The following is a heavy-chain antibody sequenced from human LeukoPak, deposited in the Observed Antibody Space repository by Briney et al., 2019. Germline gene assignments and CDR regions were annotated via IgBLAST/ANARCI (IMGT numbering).Heavy chain of an antibody. J-gene: IGHJ3*02. D-gene: IGHD1-26*01. Sequence: TGGSLRLSCAASGFTFSSYSMNWVRQAPGKGLEWVSSISSRSSYIYYADSVKGRFTISRDNAKNSLYLQMNSLRAEDTAVYYCARAAIVGGAFDIWGQGTMVTVSS. CDR3: ARAAIVGGAFDI. V-gene: IGHV3-21*01. CDR2: ISSRSSYI. CDR1: GFTFSSYS.